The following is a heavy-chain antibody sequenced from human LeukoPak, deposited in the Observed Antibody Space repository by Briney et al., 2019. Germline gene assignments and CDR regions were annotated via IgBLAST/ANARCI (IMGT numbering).Heavy chain of an antibody. CDR1: GGSFSGYY. V-gene: IGHV4-34*01. D-gene: IGHD1-26*01. Sequence: SETLSLTCAVYGGSFSGYYWSWIRQPPGKGLEWIGEINHSGSTNYNPSLKSRVTISVGTSKNQFSLQLNSVTPEDTAVYYCARWSVTYDAFDIWGQGTMVTVSS. J-gene: IGHJ3*02. CDR2: INHSGST. CDR3: ARWSVTYDAFDI.